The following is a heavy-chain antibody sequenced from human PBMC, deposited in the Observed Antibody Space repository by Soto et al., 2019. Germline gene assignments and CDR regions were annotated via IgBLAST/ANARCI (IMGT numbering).Heavy chain of an antibody. CDR2: IYYSGST. D-gene: IGHD5-12*01. V-gene: IGHV4-61*01. CDR1: GGSVSSGSYY. Sequence: QVQLQESGPGLVKPSETLSLTCTVSGGSVSSGSYYWSWIRQPPGKGLEWIGYIYYSGSTNYNPSLKRRVTISVDTSKNQFSLKLSSVTAADTAVYYCARDPMGDGYNFSIYGMDVWGQGTTVTVSS. CDR3: ARDPMGDGYNFSIYGMDV. J-gene: IGHJ6*02.